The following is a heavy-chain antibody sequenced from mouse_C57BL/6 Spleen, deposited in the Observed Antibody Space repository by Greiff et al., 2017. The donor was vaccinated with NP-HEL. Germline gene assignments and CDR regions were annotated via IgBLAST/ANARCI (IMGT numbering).Heavy chain of an antibody. CDR2: INYDGSST. V-gene: IGHV5-16*01. CDR1: GFTFSDYY. CDR3: ARSLQVITTVEETYYFDY. Sequence: DVQLVESEGGLVQPGSSMKLSCTASGFTFSDYYMAWVRQVPEKGLEWVANINYDGSSTYYLDSLKSRFIISRDNAKNILYLQMSSLKSEDTATYYCARSLQVITTVEETYYFDYWGQGTTLTVSS. D-gene: IGHD1-1*01. J-gene: IGHJ2*01.